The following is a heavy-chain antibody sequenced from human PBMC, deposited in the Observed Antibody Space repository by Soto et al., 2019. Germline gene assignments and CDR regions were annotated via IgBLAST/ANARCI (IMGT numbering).Heavy chain of an antibody. V-gene: IGHV4-38-2*01. J-gene: IGHJ5*02. CDR2: IHHSGST. D-gene: IGHD4-17*01. CDR3: ARGAATVTPGWFDP. Sequence: SETLSLTCAVSGYSISSGYYWGWIRQPPGKGLEWIASIHHSGSTYYNPSLKSRVTISVDTSKDQFSLKLTSVTAADTAVYYCARGAATVTPGWFDPWGQGTLVTVSS. CDR1: GYSISSGYY.